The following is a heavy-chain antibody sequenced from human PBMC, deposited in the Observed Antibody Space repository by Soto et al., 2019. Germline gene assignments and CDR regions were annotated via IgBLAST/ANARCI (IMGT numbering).Heavy chain of an antibody. V-gene: IGHV3-30-3*01. CDR1: GFTFSSYA. J-gene: IGHJ4*02. CDR3: ARDGLGYCSGGRCQGYYFDY. D-gene: IGHD2-15*01. CDR2: ISYDGSNK. Sequence: QVQLVESGGGVVQPGRSLRLSCAASGFTFSSYAMHWVRQAPGKGLEWVAVISYDGSNKYYADSVKGRFTISRDNSKNTLYLQMNSLRAEDTAVYYCARDGLGYCSGGRCQGYYFDYWGQGTLVTVSS.